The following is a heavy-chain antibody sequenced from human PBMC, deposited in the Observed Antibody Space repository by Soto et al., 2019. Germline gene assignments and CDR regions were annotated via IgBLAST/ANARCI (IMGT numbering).Heavy chain of an antibody. CDR2: FDPEDGET. Sequence: GASVKVSCKVSGYTLTELSMHWVRQAPGKGLEWMGGFDPEDGETIYAQKFQGRVTMTEDTSTDTAYMELSSLRSEDTAVYYCATLTVSSSKPHDAFDIWGQGTMVTVSS. J-gene: IGHJ3*02. CDR3: ATLTVSSSKPHDAFDI. CDR1: GYTLTELS. D-gene: IGHD6-6*01. V-gene: IGHV1-24*01.